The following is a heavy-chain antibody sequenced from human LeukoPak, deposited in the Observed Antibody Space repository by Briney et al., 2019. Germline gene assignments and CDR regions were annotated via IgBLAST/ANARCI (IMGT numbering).Heavy chain of an antibody. D-gene: IGHD6-19*01. CDR1: GYTFTSYD. J-gene: IGHJ4*02. CDR2: INPNSGGT. V-gene: IGHV1-2*02. CDR3: AILDIAVAGIYYFDY. Sequence: ASVKVSCKASGYTFTSYDINWVRQATGQGLEWMGWINPNSGGTNYAQKFQGRVTMTRDTSISTAYMELSRLRSDDTAVYYCAILDIAVAGIYYFDYWGQGTLVTVSS.